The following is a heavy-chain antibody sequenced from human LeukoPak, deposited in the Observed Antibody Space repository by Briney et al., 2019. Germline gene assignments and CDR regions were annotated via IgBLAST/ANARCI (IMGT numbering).Heavy chain of an antibody. D-gene: IGHD2-2*01. CDR1: GYTFTSYG. J-gene: IGHJ4*02. CDR2: ISAYNGNT. V-gene: IGHV1-18*01. CDR3: ATDPYCSSTSCPFDY. Sequence: HRASVKVSCKASGYTFTSYGISWVRQAPGQGLEWMGWISAYNGNTNYAQKLQGRVTMTEDTSTDTAYMELSSLRSEDTAVYYCATDPYCSSTSCPFDYWGQGTLVTVSS.